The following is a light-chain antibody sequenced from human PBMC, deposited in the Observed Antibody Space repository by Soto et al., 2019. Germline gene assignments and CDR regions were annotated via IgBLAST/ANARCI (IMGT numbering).Light chain of an antibody. CDR3: QQLNSFPIT. CDR2: AAS. Sequence: DIQLTQAPSFRSASAGYRVTITCRASQVISSYLALYQQKPGRAPKLLIYAASTLQSGVPSRFSGSGSGTEFTHTITSLQPEDFATYYCQQLNSFPITFGQGTRLEIK. V-gene: IGKV1-9*01. J-gene: IGKJ5*01. CDR1: QVISSY.